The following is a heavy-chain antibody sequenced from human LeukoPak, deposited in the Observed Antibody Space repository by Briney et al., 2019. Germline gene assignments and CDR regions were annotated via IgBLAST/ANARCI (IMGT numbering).Heavy chain of an antibody. D-gene: IGHD5-18*01. CDR3: AREGHTAMVSGCDY. V-gene: IGHV1-46*01. CDR2: INPSGGST. J-gene: IGHJ4*02. Sequence: ASVKVSCKASGYTFTSYAMNWVRQAPGQGLEWMGIINPSGGSTSYAQKFQGRVTMTRDMSTSTVYMELSSLRSEDTAVYYCAREGHTAMVSGCDYWGQGTLVTVSS. CDR1: GYTFTSYA.